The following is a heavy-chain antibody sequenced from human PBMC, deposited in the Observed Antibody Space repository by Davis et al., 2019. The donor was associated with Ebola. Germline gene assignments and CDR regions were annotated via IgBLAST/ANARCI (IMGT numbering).Heavy chain of an antibody. J-gene: IGHJ4*02. CDR1: GFTFSGSA. V-gene: IGHV3-73*01. CDR3: ARPDSSGSKGDY. D-gene: IGHD3-22*01. Sequence: GGSLRLSCAASGFTFSGSAMHWVRQASGKGLEWVGRIRSKANSYATAYAASVKGRFTISRDDSKNTAYLQMNSLRAEDTAVYYCARPDSSGSKGDYWGQGTLVTVSS. CDR2: IRSKANSYAT.